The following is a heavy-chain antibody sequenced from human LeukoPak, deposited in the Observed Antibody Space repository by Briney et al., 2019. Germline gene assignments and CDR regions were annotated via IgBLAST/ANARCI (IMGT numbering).Heavy chain of an antibody. D-gene: IGHD2-8*01. Sequence: RPRGSLRLSCSASGFSFSSYTMTWVRQAPGKGPEWLSIISGGGDTTFYTDSVKGRFTISRDNSKNTLYLQMNSLRAEDTAVYYCAKDPDCTRGICYTSFDYWGQGTLVTVSS. CDR1: GFSFSSYT. V-gene: IGHV3-23*01. J-gene: IGHJ4*02. CDR2: ISGGGDTT. CDR3: AKDPDCTRGICYTSFDY.